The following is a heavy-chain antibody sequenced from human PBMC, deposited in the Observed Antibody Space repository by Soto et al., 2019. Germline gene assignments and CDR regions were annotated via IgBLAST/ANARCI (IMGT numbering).Heavy chain of an antibody. D-gene: IGHD4-4*01. V-gene: IGHV4-39*01. Sequence: PSETLSLTCTVSGGSISSSSYYWGWIRQPPGKGLEWIGSIYYSGSTYYNPSLKSRVTISVDTSKNQFSLKLSSVTAADTAVYYCARLARSNYDIRRNWFDPWGQGTLVTVSS. CDR2: IYYSGST. CDR1: GGSISSSSYY. J-gene: IGHJ5*02. CDR3: ARLARSNYDIRRNWFDP.